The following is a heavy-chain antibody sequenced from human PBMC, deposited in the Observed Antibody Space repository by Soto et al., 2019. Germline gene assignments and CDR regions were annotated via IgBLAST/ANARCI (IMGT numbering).Heavy chain of an antibody. V-gene: IGHV1-69*13. Sequence: ASVKVSCKASGGTFSSYAISWVRQAPGQGLEWMGGIIPIFGTANYAQKFQGRVTITADESTSTAYMELSSLRSEDTAVYYCAREHTENSDGLYDAFDIWGQGTTVTVSS. CDR1: GGTFSSYA. CDR2: IIPIFGTA. CDR3: AREHTENSDGLYDAFDI. D-gene: IGHD2-8*02. J-gene: IGHJ3*02.